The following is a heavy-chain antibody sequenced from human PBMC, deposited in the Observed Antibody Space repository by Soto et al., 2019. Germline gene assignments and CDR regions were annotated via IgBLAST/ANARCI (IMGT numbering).Heavy chain of an antibody. Sequence: QVQLVESGGGLVKPGGSLRLSCAASGFTFSDYYMSWIRQAPGKGLEWVSYISSSSSYTNYADSVKGRFTISRDNAKNSLYLQLNSLRAEDTAVYYCARGAVGAIRYYFDYWGQGTLVTVSS. J-gene: IGHJ4*02. V-gene: IGHV3-11*06. D-gene: IGHD1-26*01. CDR2: ISSSSSYT. CDR3: ARGAVGAIRYYFDY. CDR1: GFTFSDYY.